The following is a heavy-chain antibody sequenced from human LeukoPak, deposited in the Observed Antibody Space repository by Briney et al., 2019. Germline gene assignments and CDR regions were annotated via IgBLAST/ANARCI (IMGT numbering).Heavy chain of an antibody. Sequence: SETLSLTCTVSGGSISSGSYYWSWIRQPAGKGLEWIGRIYTSGSTNYNPSLKSRVTISVDTSKNQFSLKLSSVTAADTAVYYCARVPTRTTTIYCGGDCYRDWGQGTLVTVSS. CDR3: ARVPTRTTTIYCGGDCYRD. V-gene: IGHV4-61*02. D-gene: IGHD2-21*02. CDR2: IYTSGST. J-gene: IGHJ4*02. CDR1: GGSISSGSYY.